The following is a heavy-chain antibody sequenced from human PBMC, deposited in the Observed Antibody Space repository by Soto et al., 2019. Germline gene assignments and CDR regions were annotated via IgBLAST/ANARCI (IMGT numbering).Heavy chain of an antibody. V-gene: IGHV3-23*01. CDR3: AKDFQGSVADAFDI. D-gene: IGHD2-15*01. CDR1: GFNFSSYS. Sequence: GGSQRLSSAACGFNFSSYSMSWVRQAPGKGLEWVSAISGSGGSTYYADSVKGRFTISRDNSKNTPYLQMNSLRAEDTAVYYCAKDFQGSVADAFDIWGQGTMVTVSS. CDR2: ISGSGGST. J-gene: IGHJ3*02.